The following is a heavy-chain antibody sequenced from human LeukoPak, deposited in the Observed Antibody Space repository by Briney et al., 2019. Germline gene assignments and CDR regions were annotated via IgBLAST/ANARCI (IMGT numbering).Heavy chain of an antibody. CDR2: IYPGDSDT. J-gene: IGHJ3*02. D-gene: IGHD3-10*01. Sequence: GESLKISCKGSGYSFTSYRIGWVRQMPGKGLEWMGIIYPGDSDTRYSPSFQGQVTISADKSIGTAYLQWSSLKASDTAMYYCARSPYYLGSGSSSAFDIWGQGTLVTVSS. CDR1: GYSFTSYR. CDR3: ARSPYYLGSGSSSAFDI. V-gene: IGHV5-51*01.